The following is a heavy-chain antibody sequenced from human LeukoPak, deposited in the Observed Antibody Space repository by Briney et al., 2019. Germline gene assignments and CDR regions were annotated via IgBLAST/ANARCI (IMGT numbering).Heavy chain of an antibody. Sequence: GQSLTPSSPASAFTLSSYSTNCDSQVPGNGLEWDSYTRSSSSDIYSADAVKGRFTISRGNAKNSLYLQMNSLRAEDTAVYYCASWTGFSSGWYRGDLDYWGQGTPVTVSS. CDR1: AFTLSSYS. D-gene: IGHD6-19*01. J-gene: IGHJ4*02. CDR2: TRSSSSDI. V-gene: IGHV3-48*01. CDR3: ASWTGFSSGWYRGDLDY.